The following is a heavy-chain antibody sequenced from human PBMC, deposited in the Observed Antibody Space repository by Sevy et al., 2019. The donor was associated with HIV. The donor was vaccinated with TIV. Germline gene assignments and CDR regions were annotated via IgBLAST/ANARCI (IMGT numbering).Heavy chain of an antibody. CDR1: GFTFSDYY. CDR2: ISSSGSSI. CDR3: ARDSSYTVMEPPDILTGYLFDY. Sequence: GGSLRLSCAASGFTFSDYYMSWIRQAPGKGLEWVSYISSSGSSIYYADSVKGRFTIFRDNAKNSLYLQMNSLRAEDTAVYYCARDSSYTVMEPPDILTGYLFDYWGPGTLVTVSS. V-gene: IGHV3-11*01. J-gene: IGHJ4*02. D-gene: IGHD3-9*01.